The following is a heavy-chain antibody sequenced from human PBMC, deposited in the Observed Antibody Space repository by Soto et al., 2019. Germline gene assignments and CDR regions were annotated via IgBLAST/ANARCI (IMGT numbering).Heavy chain of an antibody. V-gene: IGHV3-72*01. CDR1: GFTFSDHY. CDR3: ATLERIVGGTWDY. J-gene: IGHJ4*02. D-gene: IGHD1-26*01. Sequence: EVQLVESGGGLVQPGGSLRLSCAASGFTFSDHYMDWVRQSPGKGLEWVGRIRNRANSHTTVYAASVKGRFTISRDDSKNSVFLEMNSLKTEDTGVYYCATLERIVGGTWDYWGQGTLVTVSS. CDR2: IRNRANSHTT.